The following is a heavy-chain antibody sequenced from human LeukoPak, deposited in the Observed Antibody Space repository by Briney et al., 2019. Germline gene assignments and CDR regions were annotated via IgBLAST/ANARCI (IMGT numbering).Heavy chain of an antibody. CDR3: ARAGEYSSSSRLRPFGFDP. V-gene: IGHV4-59*12. Sequence: PSETLSLTCTVSGGSISSYYWSWIRQPPGKGLEWIGYIYYSGSTNYNPSLKSRVTISVDTSKNQFSLKLSSVTPEDTAVYYCARAGEYSSSSRLRPFGFDPWGQGTLVTVSS. D-gene: IGHD6-6*01. CDR2: IYYSGST. J-gene: IGHJ5*02. CDR1: GGSISSYY.